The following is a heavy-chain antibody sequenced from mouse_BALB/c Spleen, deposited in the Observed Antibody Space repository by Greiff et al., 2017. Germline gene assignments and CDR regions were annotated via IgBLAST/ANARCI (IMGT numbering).Heavy chain of an antibody. J-gene: IGHJ3*01. D-gene: IGHD1-1*01. CDR3: ASDYYGSSYLAY. CDR1: GYSITSGYY. V-gene: IGHV3-6*02. CDR2: ISYDGSN. Sequence: EVKLVESGPGLVKPSQSLSLTCSVTGYSITSGYYWNWIRQFPGNKLEWMGYISYDGSNNYNPSLKNRISITRDTSKNQFFLKLNSVTTEDTATYYCASDYYGSSYLAYWGQGTLVTVSA.